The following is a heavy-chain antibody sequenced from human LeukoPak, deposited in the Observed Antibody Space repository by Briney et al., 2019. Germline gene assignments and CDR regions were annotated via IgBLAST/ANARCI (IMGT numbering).Heavy chain of an antibody. V-gene: IGHV1-18*01. Sequence: ASVKVSCKASGGSFSSYTIRWVRQAPGQGLEWMGWISAYNGNTNYAQKLQGRVTMTTDTSTSTAYMELRSLRSDDTAVYYCARVLGIVGATGDYWGQGTLVTVSS. CDR1: GGSFSSYT. CDR3: ARVLGIVGATGDY. CDR2: ISAYNGNT. J-gene: IGHJ4*02. D-gene: IGHD1-26*01.